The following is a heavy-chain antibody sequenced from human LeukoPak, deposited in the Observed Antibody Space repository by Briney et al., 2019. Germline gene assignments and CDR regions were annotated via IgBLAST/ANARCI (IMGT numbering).Heavy chain of an antibody. CDR3: ARAPYYYDSSGYYGYAFDI. Sequence: EASVKVSCKASGGTFSSYAISWVRQAPGQGLEWMGGIIPIFGTANYAQKFQGRVTITADESTSTAYMELSSLRSEDTAVYYCARAPYYYDSSGYYGYAFDIWGQGTMVTVSS. CDR1: GGTFSSYA. D-gene: IGHD3-22*01. V-gene: IGHV1-69*13. CDR2: IIPIFGTA. J-gene: IGHJ3*02.